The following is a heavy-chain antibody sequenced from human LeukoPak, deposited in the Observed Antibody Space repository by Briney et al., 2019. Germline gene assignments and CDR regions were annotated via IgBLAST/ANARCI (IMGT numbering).Heavy chain of an antibody. V-gene: IGHV1-69*05. CDR3: ASSNYYDHGRIQH. Sequence: ASVKVSCKASGGTFSSYAISWVRQAPGQGLEWMGGIIPIFGTANYAQKFQGRVTITTDKSTSTAYMELSSLRSEDTAVYYCASSNYYDHGRIQHWGQGTLVTVSS. D-gene: IGHD3-22*01. CDR2: IIPIFGTA. J-gene: IGHJ1*01. CDR1: GGTFSSYA.